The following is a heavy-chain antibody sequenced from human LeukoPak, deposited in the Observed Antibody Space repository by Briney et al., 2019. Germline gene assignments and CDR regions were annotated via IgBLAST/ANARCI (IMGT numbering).Heavy chain of an antibody. Sequence: ASVTVSFKASGYTFTSYDINWVRQATGQGLEWMGWMNPNSGNTGYAQKFQGRVTITRNTSISTAYMELSSLRSEDTAVYYCASPGSSSGWYAFDIWGQGTMVTVSS. J-gene: IGHJ3*02. D-gene: IGHD6-19*01. V-gene: IGHV1-8*03. CDR1: GYTFTSYD. CDR3: ASPGSSSGWYAFDI. CDR2: MNPNSGNT.